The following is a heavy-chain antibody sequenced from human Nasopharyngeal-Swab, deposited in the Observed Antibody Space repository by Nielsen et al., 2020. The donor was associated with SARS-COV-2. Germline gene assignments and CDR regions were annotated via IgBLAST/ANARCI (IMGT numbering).Heavy chain of an antibody. Sequence: WIRQLKGKGLEWVSAISGSGGSTYYADSVKGRFTISRDNSKNTLYLQMNSLRAEDTAVYYCAGGSGWYPYYYGMDVWGQGTTVTVSS. V-gene: IGHV3-23*01. D-gene: IGHD6-19*01. J-gene: IGHJ6*02. CDR2: ISGSGGST. CDR3: AGGSGWYPYYYGMDV.